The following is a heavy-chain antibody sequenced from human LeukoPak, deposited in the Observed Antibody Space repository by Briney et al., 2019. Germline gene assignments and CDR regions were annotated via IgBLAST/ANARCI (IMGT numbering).Heavy chain of an antibody. CDR3: AKDPDSSGYP. J-gene: IGHJ5*02. D-gene: IGHD3-22*01. Sequence: GGSLRLSCAAFGFTFSSAWVNWVRQAPGKGLEWVSYISSSGGTIYYADSVKGRFTISRDNAKNSLYLQMNSLRAEDTAVYYGAKDPDSSGYPWGQGTLVTVSS. CDR2: ISSSGGTI. CDR1: GFTFSSAW. V-gene: IGHV3-48*04.